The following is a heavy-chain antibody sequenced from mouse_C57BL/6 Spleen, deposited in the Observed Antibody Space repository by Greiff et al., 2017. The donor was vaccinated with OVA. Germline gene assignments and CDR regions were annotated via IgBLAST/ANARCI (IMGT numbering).Heavy chain of an antibody. V-gene: IGHV1-82*01. CDR1: GYAFSSSW. CDR2: LYPGDGDT. Sequence: VQLQQSGPELVKPGASVKISCKASGYAFSSSWMNWVKQRPGKGLEWIGRLYPGDGDTNYNGKFKGKATLTADKSYSTAYMKLSSLTSEDSAVYFCALSYNYAMDYWGQGTSVTVSS. J-gene: IGHJ4*01. CDR3: ALSYNYAMDY. D-gene: IGHD6-1*01.